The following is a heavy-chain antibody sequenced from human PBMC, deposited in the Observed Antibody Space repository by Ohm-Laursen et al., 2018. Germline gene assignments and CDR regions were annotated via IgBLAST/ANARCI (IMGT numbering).Heavy chain of an antibody. CDR2: INHSGTT. Sequence: SETLSLTCTVSGGSISGYYYSWIRQPPGKGLEWIGEINHSGTTDYNPSLKSRVTISLDTSKNQFSLKLSSVTAADTAVYYCARGGDDYGDYGYFLWGQGTLVTVSS. V-gene: IGHV4-34*01. D-gene: IGHD4-17*01. J-gene: IGHJ4*02. CDR3: ARGGDDYGDYGYFL. CDR1: GGSISGYY.